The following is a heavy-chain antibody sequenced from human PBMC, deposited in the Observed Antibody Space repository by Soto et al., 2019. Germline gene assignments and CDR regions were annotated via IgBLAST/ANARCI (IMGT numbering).Heavy chain of an antibody. CDR2: IYYSGST. V-gene: IGHV4-59*01. CDR3: AVRGHGAAFDI. CDR1: GCSISSYY. J-gene: IGHJ3*02. Sequence: XETLSLTCTVSGCSISSYYWSWIRQPPGKGLEWIGYIYYSGSTNYNPSLKSRVTISVDTSKNQFSLKLSSVTAADTAVYYCAVRGHGAAFDIWGQGTMVTVSS. D-gene: IGHD5-12*01.